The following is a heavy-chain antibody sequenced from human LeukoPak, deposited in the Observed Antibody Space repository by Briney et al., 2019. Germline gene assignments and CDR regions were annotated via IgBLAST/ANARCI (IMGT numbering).Heavy chain of an antibody. V-gene: IGHV3-53*01. D-gene: IGHD2-2*02. J-gene: IGHJ4*02. Sequence: GGSLRPSCAASGFTVSSNYMSWVRQAPGKGLEWVSVIYSGGSTYYADSVKGRFTISRDNSKNTLYLQMNSLRAEDTAVYYCARVWGCSSTSCYRVEYYFDYWGQGTLVTVSS. CDR1: GFTVSSNY. CDR2: IYSGGST. CDR3: ARVWGCSSTSCYRVEYYFDY.